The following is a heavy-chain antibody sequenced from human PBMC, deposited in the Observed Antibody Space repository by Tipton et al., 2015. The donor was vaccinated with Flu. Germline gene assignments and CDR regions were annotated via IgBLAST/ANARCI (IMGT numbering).Heavy chain of an antibody. V-gene: IGHV3-7*01. CDR3: SESLNF. CDR2: INQDGSEK. J-gene: IGHJ4*02. Sequence: AVSRSTFSTYWMDWVRQTPEKGLEWVANINQDGSEKHYVDSVKGRFTISRDNAKNSPYLQLNSLRVEDTAVYYCSESLNFWGQGTLVTVSS. CDR1: RSTFSTYW.